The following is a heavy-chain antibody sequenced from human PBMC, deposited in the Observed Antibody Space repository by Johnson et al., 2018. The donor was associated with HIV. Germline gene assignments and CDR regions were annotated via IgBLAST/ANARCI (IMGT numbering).Heavy chain of an antibody. D-gene: IGHD5-12*01. V-gene: IGHV3-74*01. CDR2: INSDGSST. CDR3: ARWGRGGYENPGLDI. CDR1: GFTLSSYW. J-gene: IGHJ3*02. Sequence: VQLVESGGGLVQPGGSLRLSCAASGFTLSSYWMNWVRQAPGKGLVWVSLINSDGSSTNYADSVKGRFTISRDNAKNTLYMQMNSLRVEDTAVYDCARWGRGGYENPGLDIWGQGTMVTVSS.